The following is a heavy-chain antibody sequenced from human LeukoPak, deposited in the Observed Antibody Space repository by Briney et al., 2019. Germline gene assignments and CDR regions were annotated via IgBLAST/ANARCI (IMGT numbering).Heavy chain of an antibody. Sequence: PGGSLRLSCAASGFTFDDYAMHWVRQAPGKGLEWVSGISWNSGSIGYADSVKGRFTISRDNAKNSLYLQMNSLRAEDTAVYYCARKEGGWLVPLVSGSPIDYWGQGTLVTVSS. D-gene: IGHD6-19*01. V-gene: IGHV3-9*01. CDR1: GFTFDDYA. CDR3: ARKEGGWLVPLVSGSPIDY. J-gene: IGHJ4*02. CDR2: ISWNSGSI.